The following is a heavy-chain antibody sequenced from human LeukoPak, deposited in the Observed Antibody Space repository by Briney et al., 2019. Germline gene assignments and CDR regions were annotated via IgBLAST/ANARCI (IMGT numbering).Heavy chain of an antibody. CDR1: GGSFSGYY. Sequence: SETLSLTCAIYGGSFSGYYWSWIRQPPGKGLEWIGKINHSGSTNYNPSLKSRVTISVDTSKNQFPPKLSSVTAADTAVYYCARIGDGYTNNWGQGTLATVSS. CDR2: INHSGST. J-gene: IGHJ4*02. CDR3: ARIGDGYTNN. V-gene: IGHV4-34*01. D-gene: IGHD5-24*01.